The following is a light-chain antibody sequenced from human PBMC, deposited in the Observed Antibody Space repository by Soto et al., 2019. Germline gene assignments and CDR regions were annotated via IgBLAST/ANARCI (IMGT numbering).Light chain of an antibody. CDR2: DAS. J-gene: IGKJ3*01. Sequence: ETVMTQSPATLSVSPGERPTLSCRASQSVSSNLAWYQQKPGQAPRLLIYDASTRATGIPARFSGSGSGTEFTLTISRLQSEDFAVYYCQQYNTWPLTFGPGNKVDIK. V-gene: IGKV3-15*01. CDR1: QSVSSN. CDR3: QQYNTWPLT.